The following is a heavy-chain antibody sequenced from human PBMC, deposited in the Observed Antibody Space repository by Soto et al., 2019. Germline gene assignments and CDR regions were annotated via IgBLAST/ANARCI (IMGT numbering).Heavy chain of an antibody. D-gene: IGHD6-6*01. CDR1: GFTFSSYS. CDR3: ATGIAARFYLDS. J-gene: IGHJ4*02. CDR2: ISSSSYI. V-gene: IGHV3-21*01. Sequence: GGSLRLSCAASGFTFSSYSINWVRQAPGKGLEWVSSISSSSYIYYADSVKGRFTISRDNAKNSLYLQMNSLRAEDTAVYYCATGIAARFYLDSWGQGTLVTVPS.